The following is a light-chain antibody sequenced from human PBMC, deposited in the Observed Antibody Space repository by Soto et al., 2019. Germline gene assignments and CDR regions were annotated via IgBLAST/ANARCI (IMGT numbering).Light chain of an antibody. CDR1: SSDVGGYNY. V-gene: IGLV2-14*01. CDR3: QSYDSSLSGYV. J-gene: IGLJ1*01. CDR2: EVS. Sequence: QSALTQPASVSGSPGQSITISCTGTSSDVGGYNYVSWYQQHPGKAPKLMIYEVSNRPSGVSNRFSGSKSGNTASLAITGLQAEDEADYYCQSYDSSLSGYVCGTGTKVT.